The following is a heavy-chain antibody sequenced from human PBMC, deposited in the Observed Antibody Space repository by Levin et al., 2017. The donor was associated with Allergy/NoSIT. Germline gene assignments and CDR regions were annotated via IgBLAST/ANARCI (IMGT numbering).Heavy chain of an antibody. D-gene: IGHD6-19*01. J-gene: IGHJ3*02. CDR3: QIGPGIAVAGTLGDI. CDR2: INTNTGNP. V-gene: IGHV7-4-1*02. CDR1: GYTFTSYA. Sequence: VASVKVSCKASGYTFTSYAMNWVRQAPGQGLEWMGWINTNTGNPTYAQGFTGRFVFSLDTSVSTAYLQISSLKAEDTAVYYCQIGPGIAVAGTLGDIWGQGTMVTVSS.